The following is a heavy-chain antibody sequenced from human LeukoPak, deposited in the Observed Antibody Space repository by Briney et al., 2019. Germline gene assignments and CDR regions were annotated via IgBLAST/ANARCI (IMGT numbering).Heavy chain of an antibody. V-gene: IGHV3-33*01. D-gene: IGHD5-12*01. J-gene: IGHJ1*01. CDR1: GCTFTTYG. CDR2: IWYDGSNK. CDR3: TRDLTVATIRTPLQH. Sequence: SCKASGCTFTTYGMHWVRQAPGKGLEWVAVIWYDGSNKYYADSVKGRFTISRDKSNSTVHLQMNSLRVEDTAVYYCTRDLTVATIRTPLQHWGQGTLVTVSS.